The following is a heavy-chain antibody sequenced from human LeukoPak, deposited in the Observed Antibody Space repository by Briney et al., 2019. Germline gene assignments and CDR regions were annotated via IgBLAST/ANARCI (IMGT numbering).Heavy chain of an antibody. V-gene: IGHV3-21*01. CDR1: GFTFSSYS. D-gene: IGHD1-26*01. Sequence: PGGSLRLSCAASGFTFSSYSMNWVRQAPGKGLEWVSYISSTSSYIYYADSVKGRFSISRDNAKNSLYLQMSSLRAEDTAVYYCARDIVIVGAADYWGQGTLVTVSS. CDR2: ISSTSSYI. J-gene: IGHJ4*02. CDR3: ARDIVIVGAADY.